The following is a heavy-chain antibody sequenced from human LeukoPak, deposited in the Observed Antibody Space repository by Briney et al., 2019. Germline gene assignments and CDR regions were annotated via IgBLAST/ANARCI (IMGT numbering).Heavy chain of an antibody. CDR1: GFTCDDYA. J-gene: IGHJ6*03. CDR2: ISWNSGSI. CDR3: ALDSSNYYDSSGYYYDYYYMDV. V-gene: IGHV3-9*01. D-gene: IGHD3-22*01. Sequence: PGVSLRLSCAASGFTCDDYAMHWVRQAPGKGLEWVSGISWNSGSIGYADSVKGRFTISRDNSKNMLYLQMNSLRAEDTAVYYCALDSSNYYDSSGYYYDYYYMDVWGKGTTVTVSS.